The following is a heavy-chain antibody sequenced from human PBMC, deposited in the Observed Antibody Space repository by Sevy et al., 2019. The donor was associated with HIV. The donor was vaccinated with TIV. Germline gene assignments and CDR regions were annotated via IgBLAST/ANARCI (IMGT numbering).Heavy chain of an antibody. CDR3: ARAIDTNLYERRPDVYWFDP. V-gene: IGHV4-4*02. CDR2: IWHSGRT. J-gene: IGHJ5*02. CDR1: GGSISSSYW. Sequence: SETLSLTCAISGGSISSSYWWNWVRQPPGKGLEWVGEIWHSGRTNYNSSLQSRVTISVDKSKNQFSLNLNSVTAADTAVYYCARAIDTNLYERRPDVYWFDPWGQGILVTVSS. D-gene: IGHD2-8*01.